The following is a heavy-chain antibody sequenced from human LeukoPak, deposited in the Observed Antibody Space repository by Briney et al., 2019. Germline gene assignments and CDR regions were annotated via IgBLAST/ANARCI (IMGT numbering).Heavy chain of an antibody. CDR3: ARDRDIVLWFGELLSGMDV. D-gene: IGHD3-10*01. V-gene: IGHV1-18*01. Sequence: ASVKVSCKASGYTFTSYGISWVRQAPGQALERMGWIIAYNGNTNYAQKLQGRVTMTTDTSTSTAYMELRSLRSDDTAVYYCARDRDIVLWFGELLSGMDVWGQGTTVTVSS. CDR1: GYTFTSYG. J-gene: IGHJ6*02. CDR2: IIAYNGNT.